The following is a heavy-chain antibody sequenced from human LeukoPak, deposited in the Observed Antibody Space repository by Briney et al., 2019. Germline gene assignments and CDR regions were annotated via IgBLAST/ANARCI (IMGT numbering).Heavy chain of an antibody. CDR1: GFTFGDYA. V-gene: IGHV3-49*03. Sequence: GGSLRLSCTASGFTFGDYAMSWFRQAPGKGLEWVGFIRSKAYGCTTEYAASVKGRFTISRDDSKSIAYLQMNSLKTEDTAVYYCTRVVGHAGPNMVRGVMVPYYFDYWGQGTLVTVSS. CDR2: IRSKAYGCTT. D-gene: IGHD3-10*01. CDR3: TRVVGHAGPNMVRGVMVPYYFDY. J-gene: IGHJ4*02.